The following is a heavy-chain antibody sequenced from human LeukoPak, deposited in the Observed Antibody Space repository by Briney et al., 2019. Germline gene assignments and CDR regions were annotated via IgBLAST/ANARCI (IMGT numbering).Heavy chain of an antibody. CDR2: IGTAGDT. CDR3: ARVRYSSSWSPLDV. J-gene: IGHJ6*02. D-gene: IGHD6-13*01. V-gene: IGHV3-13*01. Sequence: GGSLRLSCAASGLTFSSYDMHWVRQATGKGLEWVSAIGTAGDTYYPGSVKGRFTISRENAKNSLYLQMNSLRAGDTAVYYCARVRYSSSWSPLDVWGQGTTVTVSS. CDR1: GLTFSSYD.